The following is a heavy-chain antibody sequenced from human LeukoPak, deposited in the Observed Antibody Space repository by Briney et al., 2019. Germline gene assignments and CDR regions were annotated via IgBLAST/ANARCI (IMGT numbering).Heavy chain of an antibody. Sequence: PGRSLRLSCAGSGFTFGSYGMHWFRQTPGKGLEWVAVIAYDGSRAFYADSVKGRFTISRDNSKNTMSVQMDDLRAEDTAVYYCTRYNNDHFDYWGQGTLVTVSS. CDR1: GFTFGSYG. CDR3: TRYNNDHFDY. D-gene: IGHD1-14*01. V-gene: IGHV3-33*01. J-gene: IGHJ4*02. CDR2: IAYDGSRA.